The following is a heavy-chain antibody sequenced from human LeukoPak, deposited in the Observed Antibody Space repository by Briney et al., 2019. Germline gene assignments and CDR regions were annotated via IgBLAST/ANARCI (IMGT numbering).Heavy chain of an antibody. CDR3: AKKVGFDP. V-gene: IGHV3-33*06. Sequence: GRSLRLSCAASGFTFSSYGMHWVRQAPGKGLEWVAVIWSDGGNKYYGDSVKGRFTISRDNSQNTLYLQMNSLRVEDTAVYYCAKKVGFDPWGQGTLVTVSS. CDR1: GFTFSSYG. D-gene: IGHD1-26*01. CDR2: IWSDGGNK. J-gene: IGHJ5*02.